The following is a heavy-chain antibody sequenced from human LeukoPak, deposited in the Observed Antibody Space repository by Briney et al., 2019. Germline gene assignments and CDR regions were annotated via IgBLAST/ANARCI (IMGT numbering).Heavy chain of an antibody. CDR2: IIPILGIA. V-gene: IGHV1-69*04. D-gene: IGHD6-19*01. Sequence: SVKVSCKASGGTFISYAISWVRQAPGQGLEWMGRIIPILGIANYAQKFQGRVTITADKSTSTAYMELSSLRSEDTAVYYCARDGGIAVAGSDYWGQGTLVTVSS. CDR1: GGTFISYA. J-gene: IGHJ4*02. CDR3: ARDGGIAVAGSDY.